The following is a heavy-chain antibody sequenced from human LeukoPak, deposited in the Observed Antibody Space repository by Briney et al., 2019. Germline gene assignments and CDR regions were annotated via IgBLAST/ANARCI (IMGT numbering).Heavy chain of an antibody. CDR3: ARVSVVVPAAIHLNWFDP. V-gene: IGHV1-2*02. Sequence: ASVKVSCKASGYTFTGYYMHWVRQAPGQGLEWMGWINPNSGGTNYAQKFQGRVTMTRDTSISTAYMELSRLRSDDTAVYYCARVSVVVPAAIHLNWFDPWGQGTLVTVSS. CDR1: GYTFTGYY. J-gene: IGHJ5*02. CDR2: INPNSGGT. D-gene: IGHD2-2*02.